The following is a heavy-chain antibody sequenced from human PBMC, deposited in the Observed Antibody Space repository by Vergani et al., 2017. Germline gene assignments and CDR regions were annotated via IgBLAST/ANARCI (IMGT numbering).Heavy chain of an antibody. V-gene: IGHV4-34*01. J-gene: IGHJ4*02. CDR3: ARERGYSYGRGFDY. CDR2: INHSGST. D-gene: IGHD5-18*01. Sequence: QVQLQQWGAGLLKPSETLSLTCAVYGGSFSGYYWSWIRQPPGKGLEWIGEINHSGSTNDNPSLKSRVTISVDTSKNQFSLKLSSVTAADTAVYYCARERGYSYGRGFDYWGQGTLVTVSS. CDR1: GGSFSGYY.